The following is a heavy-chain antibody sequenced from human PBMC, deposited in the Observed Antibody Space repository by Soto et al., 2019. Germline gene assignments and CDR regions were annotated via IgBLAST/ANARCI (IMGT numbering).Heavy chain of an antibody. CDR2: IIPIFGTA. CDR3: ATTSSGYWADAFDI. CDR1: GGTFSSYA. Sequence: QVQMVQSGAEVKKPGSSVKVSCKASGGTFSSYAISWVRQAPGQGLEWMGGIIPIFGTANYAQKFQGRVTITADESTSTAYMELSSLRSEDMVVYYCATTSSGYWADAFDIWGQGTMVTVSS. V-gene: IGHV1-69*12. D-gene: IGHD3-22*01. J-gene: IGHJ3*02.